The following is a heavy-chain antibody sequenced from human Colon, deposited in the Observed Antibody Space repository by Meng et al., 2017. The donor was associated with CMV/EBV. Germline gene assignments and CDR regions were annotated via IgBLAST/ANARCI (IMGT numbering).Heavy chain of an antibody. D-gene: IGHD5-18*01. CDR1: GGTFSSYA. CDR2: LIPIFDTP. V-gene: IGHV1-69*05. CDR3: ASRSGYHGRHGLDV. J-gene: IGHJ6*02. Sequence: SVKVSCKASGGTFSSYAVNWVRQAPGQGFEWMGGLIPIFDTPDYAQKFQGRLTITTDESRSTAYMELTSLRSEDAAVYYCASRSGYHGRHGLDVWGQGTTVTVSS.